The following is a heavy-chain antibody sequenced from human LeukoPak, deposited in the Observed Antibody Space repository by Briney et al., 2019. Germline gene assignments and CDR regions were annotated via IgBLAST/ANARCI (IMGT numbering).Heavy chain of an antibody. D-gene: IGHD3-10*01. V-gene: IGHV4-38-2*02. CDR1: GYSISSGYY. J-gene: IGHJ5*02. Sequence: SETLSLTCAVSGYSISSGYYWGWIRQPPGKGLEWIGSIYHSGSTYYNPSLKSRVTISVDTSKNQFPLKLSSVTAADTAVYYCARDLVTMVRGVLRANWFDPWGQGTLVTVSS. CDR2: IYHSGST. CDR3: ARDLVTMVRGVLRANWFDP.